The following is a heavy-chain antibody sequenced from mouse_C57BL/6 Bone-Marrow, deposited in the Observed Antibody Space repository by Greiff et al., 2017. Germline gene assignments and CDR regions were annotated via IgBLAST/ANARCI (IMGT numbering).Heavy chain of an antibody. V-gene: IGHV1-82*01. CDR3: ARDYCGPDY. CDR1: GYAFSSSW. J-gene: IGHJ2*01. Sequence: VKLMESGPELVKPGASVKISCKASGYAFSSSWMNWVKQRPGKGLEWIGRIYPGDGDTNYNGKFKGKATLTADKSSSTAYMQLSSLTAEDSAVYFCARDYCGPDYWGQGTTLTVSA. CDR2: IYPGDGDT. D-gene: IGHD1-1*01.